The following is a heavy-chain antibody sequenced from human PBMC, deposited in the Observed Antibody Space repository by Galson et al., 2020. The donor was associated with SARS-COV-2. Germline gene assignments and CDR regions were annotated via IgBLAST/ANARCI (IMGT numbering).Heavy chain of an antibody. CDR3: GRMRWEILRPYYFDC. CDR2: IDWDDDK. Sequence: SGPTLVKPTQTLTLTCTFSGFSLSTSGMCVSWIRQPPGKALEWLALIDWDDDKYYSTSLKTRLTISKDTSKNQVVLTMTNMDPVDTATYYCGRMRWEILRPYYFDCWGQGTLVTVSA. V-gene: IGHV2-70*01. CDR1: GFSLSTSGMC. D-gene: IGHD1-26*01. J-gene: IGHJ4*02.